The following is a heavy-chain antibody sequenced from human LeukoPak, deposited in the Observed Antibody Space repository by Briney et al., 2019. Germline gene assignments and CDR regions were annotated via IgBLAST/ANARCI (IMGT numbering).Heavy chain of an antibody. D-gene: IGHD3-10*01. V-gene: IGHV4-59*10. CDR1: GVSFSGYY. CDR2: IYTSGST. CDR3: ARIPYYGSGSYLFDP. Sequence: SETLSLTCAVYGVSFSGYYWSWIRQPAGKGLEWIGRIYTSGSTNYNPSLKSRVTMSVDTSKNQFSLKLSSVTAADTAVYYCARIPYYGSGSYLFDPWGQGTLVTVSS. J-gene: IGHJ5*02.